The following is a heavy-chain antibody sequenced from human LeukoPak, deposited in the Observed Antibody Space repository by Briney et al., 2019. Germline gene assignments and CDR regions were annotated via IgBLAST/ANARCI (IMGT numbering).Heavy chain of an antibody. D-gene: IGHD3-10*01. J-gene: IGHJ4*02. V-gene: IGHV4-39*01. CDR3: ARGFRGPNFDY. CDR1: GGSISSSSYY. Sequence: SETLSLTCTVSGGSISSSSYYWGWIRQPPGKGLEWIGSIYYSGSTYYNPSLKSRVTISGDTSKNQFSLKLSSVTAADTAVYYCARGFRGPNFDYWGRGTLVTVSS. CDR2: IYYSGST.